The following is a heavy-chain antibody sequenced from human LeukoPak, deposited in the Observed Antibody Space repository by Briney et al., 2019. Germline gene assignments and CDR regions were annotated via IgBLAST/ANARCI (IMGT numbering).Heavy chain of an antibody. Sequence: PSETLSLTCAVYGGSFSGYYWSWIRQPPGKGLEWIGNIYYTGSTNYNPSLKSRVTISVDTSKNQFSLKLSSVTAADTALYYCVRGKMGFDPWGQGTLVTVSS. CDR2: IYYTGST. CDR1: GGSFSGYY. V-gene: IGHV4-59*01. D-gene: IGHD2-8*01. CDR3: VRGKMGFDP. J-gene: IGHJ5*02.